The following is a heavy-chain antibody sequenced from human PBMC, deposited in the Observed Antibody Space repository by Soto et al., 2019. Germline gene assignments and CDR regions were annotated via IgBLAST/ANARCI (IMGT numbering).Heavy chain of an antibody. D-gene: IGHD4-17*01. V-gene: IGHV1-18*01. Sequence: YGRRWRLHNTGQGLEWMGWISGKNGNTNYAQKVQGRVTLTADTSTRTAYMEMRALTSDDTGIYYCARSDYYEETGTFEIRGQRT. CDR1: YG. J-gene: IGHJ4*02. CDR2: ISGKNGNT. CDR3: ARSDYYEETGTFEI.